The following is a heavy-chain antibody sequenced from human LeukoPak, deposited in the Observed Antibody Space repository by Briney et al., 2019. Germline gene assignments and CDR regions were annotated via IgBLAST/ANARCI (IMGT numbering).Heavy chain of an antibody. CDR3: ARDRGDCSSTSCYLNWFDP. CDR1: GFTFSSYG. J-gene: IGHJ5*02. CDR2: IKQDGSEK. D-gene: IGHD2-2*01. V-gene: IGHV3-7*01. Sequence: GGSLRLSCAASGFTFSSYGMSWVRQAPGKGLEWVANIKQDGSEKYYADSVKGRFTISRDNSKSTLYLQMNSLRAEDTAVYYCARDRGDCSSTSCYLNWFDPWGQGTLVTVSS.